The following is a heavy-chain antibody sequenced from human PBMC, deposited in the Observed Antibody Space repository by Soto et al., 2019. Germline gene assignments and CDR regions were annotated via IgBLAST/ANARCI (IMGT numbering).Heavy chain of an antibody. J-gene: IGHJ6*02. V-gene: IGHV3-23*01. D-gene: IGHD5-18*01. Sequence: GGSLRLSCAASGFTFSSYAMSWVRQAPGKGLEWVSAISGRGGSTYYADSVKGRFTISRDNSKNMRYLQMNSLRAEDTAVYDCAKELVDTAMAGGMDVWGQGTTVTVSS. CDR3: AKELVDTAMAGGMDV. CDR1: GFTFSSYA. CDR2: ISGRGGST.